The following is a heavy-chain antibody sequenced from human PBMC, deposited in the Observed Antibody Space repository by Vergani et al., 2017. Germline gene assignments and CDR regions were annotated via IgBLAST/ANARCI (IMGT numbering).Heavy chain of an antibody. D-gene: IGHD3-22*01. V-gene: IGHV1-2*02. CDR3: ARDVGYYDSSGYLDAFDI. J-gene: IGHJ3*02. CDR2: INPNSGGT. CDR1: GYTFTGYY. Sequence: QVQLVQSGAEVKKPGASVKVSCKASGYTFTGYYMHWVRQAPGQGLEWMGWINPNSGGTNYAQKFQGRVTMTRDTSISTAYMELSRLRSDDTAVYYCARDVGYYDSSGYLDAFDIWGQGTMVTVSS.